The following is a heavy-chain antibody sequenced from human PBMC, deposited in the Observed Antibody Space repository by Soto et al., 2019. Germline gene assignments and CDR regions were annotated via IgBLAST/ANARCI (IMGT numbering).Heavy chain of an antibody. Sequence: QVQLVESGGGVVQPGGSLRLSCIASGFTFTSYPMHWVHQAPGKGLEWVAFISFDGSKRDSADSVKGRFTISRDNSKNTLYLEMNNLGPEDTAVYYCARPRESCSTSGCFPGPPFEFWGQGTLLTVSS. D-gene: IGHD6-25*01. CDR2: ISFDGSKR. J-gene: IGHJ4*02. V-gene: IGHV3-30-3*01. CDR1: GFTFTSYP. CDR3: ARPRESCSTSGCFPGPPFEF.